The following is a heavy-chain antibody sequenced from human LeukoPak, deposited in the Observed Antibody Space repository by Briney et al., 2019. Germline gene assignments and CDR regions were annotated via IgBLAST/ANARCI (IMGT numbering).Heavy chain of an antibody. Sequence: ASVKVSCKASGYTFTSYDINWVRQATGQGLEWMGWMNPNSGNTGYAQKFQGRVTMTRNTSISTAYMELSSLRSEDTAVYYCARDKKAIAAAGPGWFDPWGQGTLVTVSS. J-gene: IGHJ5*02. CDR2: MNPNSGNT. CDR1: GYTFTSYD. D-gene: IGHD6-13*01. V-gene: IGHV1-8*01. CDR3: ARDKKAIAAAGPGWFDP.